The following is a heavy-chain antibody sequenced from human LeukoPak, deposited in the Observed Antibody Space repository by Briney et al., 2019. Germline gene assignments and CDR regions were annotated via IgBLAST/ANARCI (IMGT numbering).Heavy chain of an antibody. Sequence: SGTLSLTCAVSGGSISSSNWWSWVRQPPGKGLEWIGEIYHSGSTNYNPSHKSRVTISVDTSKNQFSLKLSSVTAADTAVYYCARQPPIAVAPFDPWGQGTLVTVSS. J-gene: IGHJ5*02. CDR3: ARQPPIAVAPFDP. V-gene: IGHV4-4*02. CDR1: GGSISSSNW. CDR2: IYHSGST. D-gene: IGHD6-19*01.